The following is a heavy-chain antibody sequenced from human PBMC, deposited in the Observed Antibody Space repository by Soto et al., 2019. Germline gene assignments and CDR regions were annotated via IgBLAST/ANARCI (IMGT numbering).Heavy chain of an antibody. CDR3: ARDRVTMIVVNGMDV. J-gene: IGHJ6*02. D-gene: IGHD3-22*01. CDR2: INSDGSST. V-gene: IGHV3-74*01. CDR1: GFTFSSYW. Sequence: EVQLVESGGGLVQPGGSLRLSCADSGFTFSSYWMHWVRQAPGKGLVWVSRINSDGSSTRYADSVKGRFTISRDNAKNTLYLQMNSLRAEDTAVYYCARDRVTMIVVNGMDVWGQGTTVTVSS.